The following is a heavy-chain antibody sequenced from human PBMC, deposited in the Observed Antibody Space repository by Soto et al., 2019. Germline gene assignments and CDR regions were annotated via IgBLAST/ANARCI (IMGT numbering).Heavy chain of an antibody. CDR2: IYYTGST. J-gene: IGHJ6*02. V-gene: IGHV4-59*12. CDR3: ASSPVTGIYYAMDV. Sequence: PYETLSLTCTLSGGSISSYYWSWIRQPPGKGLERMGYIYYTGSTHYDPSLKSRITISLDTSKNQISLKLSSVTAADTAVYYCASSPVTGIYYAMDVWGQGTTVTVSS. CDR1: GGSISSYY. D-gene: IGHD6-19*01.